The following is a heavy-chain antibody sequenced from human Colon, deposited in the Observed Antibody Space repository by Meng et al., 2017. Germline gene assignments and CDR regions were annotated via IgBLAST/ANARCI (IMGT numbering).Heavy chain of an antibody. Sequence: EVQLVESGGGLVKPGESLRVSCEASGFTFSLYAINWVRQAPGEGLEWVASITSSSNYIHYSDSVKGRFTVSRDNARNSSYLQMDGLRAEDTAVYYCARVGTARPFDYWGQGTLVTVS. CDR2: ITSSSNYI. D-gene: IGHD1-1*01. V-gene: IGHV3-21*01. CDR3: ARVGTARPFDY. J-gene: IGHJ4*02. CDR1: GFTFSLYA.